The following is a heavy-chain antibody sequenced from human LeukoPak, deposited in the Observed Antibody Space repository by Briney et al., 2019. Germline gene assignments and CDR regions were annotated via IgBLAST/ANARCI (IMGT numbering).Heavy chain of an antibody. J-gene: IGHJ3*02. CDR3: AKDRSRIHFGADHKESAFDI. Sequence: PGRSLRLSCAASGFTFSSYGMHWVRQAPGKGLEWVAVISYDGSNKYYADSVKGRFTISRDNSKNTLYLQMNSLRAEDTAVYYCAKDRSRIHFGADHKESAFDIWGQGTMVTVSS. CDR1: GFTFSSYG. D-gene: IGHD5-18*01. V-gene: IGHV3-30*18. CDR2: ISYDGSNK.